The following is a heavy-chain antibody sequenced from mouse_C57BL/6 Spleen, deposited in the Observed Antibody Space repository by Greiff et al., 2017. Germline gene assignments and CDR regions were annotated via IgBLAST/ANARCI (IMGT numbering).Heavy chain of an antibody. Sequence: VKLMESGAELVRPGASVTLSCKASGYPITDYEMHWVKQTPVHGLEWIGAIDPETGGTAYNQKFKGKDILTADKSSSTAYMELRSLTSEDSAVYYCTRSNWEGSWFAYWGQGDLVTVSA. CDR3: TRSNWEGSWFAY. CDR2: IDPETGGT. V-gene: IGHV1-15*01. D-gene: IGHD4-1*01. CDR1: GYPITDYE. J-gene: IGHJ3*01.